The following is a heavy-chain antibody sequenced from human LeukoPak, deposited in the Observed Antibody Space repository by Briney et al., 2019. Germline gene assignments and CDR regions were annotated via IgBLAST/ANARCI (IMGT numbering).Heavy chain of an antibody. CDR2: IYYSGST. V-gene: IGHV4-39*01. Sequence: PSETLSLTCTVSGGSISSSSYYWGWIRQPPGKGLEWIGSIYYSGSTYYNPPLKSRATISVDTSKNQFSLKLSSVTAADTAVYYCARRARGFGESPFDYWGQGTLVTVSS. CDR1: GGSISSSSYY. CDR3: ARRARGFGESPFDY. D-gene: IGHD3-10*01. J-gene: IGHJ4*02.